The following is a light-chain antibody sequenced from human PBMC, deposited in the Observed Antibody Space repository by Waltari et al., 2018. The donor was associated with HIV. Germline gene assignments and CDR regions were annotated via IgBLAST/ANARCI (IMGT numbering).Light chain of an antibody. CDR2: DKE. J-gene: IGLJ3*02. Sequence: QSVLTQPPSVSAAPGQQVTISCSGSSSNIGNNVVSWFQQLPGAGPKLLIYDKEKRPSGIPDRFSGSKSGTSVTLVITGLQTEDEADYFCGTWDGSLSTGVFGGGTKVTVL. V-gene: IGLV1-51*01. CDR3: GTWDGSLSTGV. CDR1: SSNIGNNV.